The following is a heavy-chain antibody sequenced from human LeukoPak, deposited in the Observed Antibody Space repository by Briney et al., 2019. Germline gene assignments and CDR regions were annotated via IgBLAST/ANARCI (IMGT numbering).Heavy chain of an antibody. CDR2: IYYSGST. CDR3: ARDRVASRYFDF. V-gene: IGHV4-39*07. J-gene: IGHJ4*02. CDR1: GGSISRSRYY. Sequence: SETLSLTCTVSGGSISRSRYYWGWIRQPPGKGLEWIGSIYYSGSTYYNPCLKSRVIVSLDTSKNQFSLKLTSVTAADTAVYYCARDRVASRYFDFWGQGTLITVSS. D-gene: IGHD5-12*01.